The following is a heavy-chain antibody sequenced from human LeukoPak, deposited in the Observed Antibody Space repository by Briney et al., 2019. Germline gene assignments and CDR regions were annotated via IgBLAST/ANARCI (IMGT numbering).Heavy chain of an antibody. CDR2: ISGSGGST. CDR3: AKDQEGGAGTGRFEY. J-gene: IGHJ4*02. D-gene: IGHD6-13*01. Sequence: GGSLRLSCAASGFTFSSYAMSWVRQAPGKGLEWVSAISGSGGSTYYTDSVKGRFTISRDNSKNTVYLQMNSLRLEDTAVYYCAKDQEGGAGTGRFEYWGQGTLVTVSS. V-gene: IGHV3-23*01. CDR1: GFTFSSYA.